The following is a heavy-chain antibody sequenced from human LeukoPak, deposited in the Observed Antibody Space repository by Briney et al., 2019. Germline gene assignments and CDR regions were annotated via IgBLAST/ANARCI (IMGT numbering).Heavy chain of an antibody. Sequence: GGSLRLSCAASGFTFSNYAMYWVRQAPGKGLEWVSGIFGSGGSTHYADSVKGRFTISRDNSKNTLYLQMNSLRAEDTAVYYCAKALVRGVNKTTSRDYWGQGTLVTVSS. V-gene: IGHV3-23*01. J-gene: IGHJ4*02. CDR1: GFTFSNYA. CDR3: AKALVRGVNKTTSRDY. D-gene: IGHD3-10*01. CDR2: IFGSGGST.